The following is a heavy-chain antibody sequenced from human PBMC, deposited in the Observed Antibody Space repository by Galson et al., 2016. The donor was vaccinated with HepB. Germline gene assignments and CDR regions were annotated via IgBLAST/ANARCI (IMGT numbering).Heavy chain of an antibody. CDR2: IKSNPDGGTT. CDR1: GFTFSNAW. CDR3: TKTARLRGVPTDY. V-gene: IGHV3-15*01. Sequence: SLRLSCAVSGFTFSNAWMSWVRQAPGKGLEWVGRIKSNPDGGTTDYAAPVKGRFIISRVDSKNTLYLQMNSLKTEDTAVYYCTKTARLRGVPTDYWGQGTLVTVSS. J-gene: IGHJ4*02. D-gene: IGHD3-10*01.